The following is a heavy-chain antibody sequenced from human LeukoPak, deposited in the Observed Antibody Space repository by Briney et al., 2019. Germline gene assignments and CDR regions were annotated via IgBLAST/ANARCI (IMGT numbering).Heavy chain of an antibody. CDR3: ARGNYYGSGPLFDA. D-gene: IGHD3-10*01. CDR2: IDPYSGGT. CDR1: GYTFNDYY. Sequence: ASVRVSCKASGYTFNDYYMHWVRQAPGQGLEWMGWIDPYSGGTNHAQKFQGRVTMTRDTSISTAYMELSRLSSDDTADYYCARGNYYGSGPLFDAWGQGTLVTVSS. J-gene: IGHJ5*02. V-gene: IGHV1-2*02.